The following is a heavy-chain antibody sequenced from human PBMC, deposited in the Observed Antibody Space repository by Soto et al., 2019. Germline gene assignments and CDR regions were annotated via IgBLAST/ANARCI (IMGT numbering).Heavy chain of an antibody. J-gene: IGHJ6*02. D-gene: IGHD6-13*01. V-gene: IGHV3-11*06. Sequence: GGSLRLSCAASGLPFSYYYMSWIRQAPGKGLEGVSYISSSSSYTNYADSVKGRFTISRGNARNSVYLQLNSLGPEDTAVYYCGAXMAAGVIETVYFYGLDVWGLGTAVTVSS. CDR1: GLPFSYYY. CDR2: ISSSSSYT. CDR3: GAXMAAGVIETVYFYGLDV.